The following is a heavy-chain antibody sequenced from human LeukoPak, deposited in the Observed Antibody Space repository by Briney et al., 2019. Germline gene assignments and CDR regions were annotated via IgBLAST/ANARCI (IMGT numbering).Heavy chain of an antibody. CDR3: ARAFHYDILTGYSYYFDY. V-gene: IGHV4-59*01. D-gene: IGHD3-9*01. CDR2: IYYSGST. Sequence: SETLSLTCTVSGGSISSYYWSWIRQPPGKGLEWIGYIYYSGSTNYNPSLKSRVTISVDTSKNQFSLKLSSVTAADTAVYYCARAFHYDILTGYSYYFDYWGQGTLVTVSS. CDR1: GGSISSYY. J-gene: IGHJ4*02.